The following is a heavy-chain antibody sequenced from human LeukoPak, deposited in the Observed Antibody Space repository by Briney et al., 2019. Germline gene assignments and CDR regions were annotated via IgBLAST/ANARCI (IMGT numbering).Heavy chain of an antibody. CDR2: INQDGSKE. D-gene: IGHD5-12*01. CDR1: GFNFSNYW. Sequence: GGSLRLSCAASGFNFSNYWMTWVRQAPGKGLEWVAHINQDGSKEYYMDSVKARFTISRDNAKNSLSLQMNSLRAEDTAVYYCVRDGGVSGYDLLDYWGQGTLVTVSS. J-gene: IGHJ4*02. CDR3: VRDGGVSGYDLLDY. V-gene: IGHV3-7*01.